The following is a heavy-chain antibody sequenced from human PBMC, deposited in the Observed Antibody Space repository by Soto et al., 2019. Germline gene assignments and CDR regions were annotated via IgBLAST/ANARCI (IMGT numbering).Heavy chain of an antibody. Sequence: EVHLVESGGGLVKPGGSPRLSCAVSGFTFSSCTVNWVRQAPGKGLEWVSSISPSTSHIYYADSVKGRFTISRDNAKNSLFLQMNSLRAEDTAVYYCSGCSGGACHQNYGMDVWGQGTTVTVSS. V-gene: IGHV3-21*01. CDR1: GFTFSSCT. J-gene: IGHJ6*02. CDR2: ISPSTSHI. CDR3: SGCSGGACHQNYGMDV. D-gene: IGHD2-15*01.